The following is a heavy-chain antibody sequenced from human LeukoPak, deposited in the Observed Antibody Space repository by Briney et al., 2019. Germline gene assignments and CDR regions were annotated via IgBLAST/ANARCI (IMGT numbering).Heavy chain of an antibody. V-gene: IGHV3-30-3*01. CDR3: ARAPWYSSLWYGEY. Sequence: QPGASLRLSCAASGFPFSSYAMSWVRQAPGKGLEWVAVISYDGSDKYYADSVKGRFTISRDNSKNTLYLQMNSLRAEDTAIYYCARAPWYSSLWYGEYWGQGTLVTVSS. CDR1: GFPFSSYA. CDR2: ISYDGSDK. D-gene: IGHD6-13*01. J-gene: IGHJ4*02.